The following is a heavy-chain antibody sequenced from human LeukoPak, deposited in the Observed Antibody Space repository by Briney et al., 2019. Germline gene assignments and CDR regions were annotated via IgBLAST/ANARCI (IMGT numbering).Heavy chain of an antibody. D-gene: IGHD2-2*01. V-gene: IGHV3-21*01. CDR2: ITSSSSYI. Sequence: GGSLRLFCGASIFTFSSYSMNWVRQSRGEGREGVSHITSSSSYIYYADSVKGRFTISRDNAKNSLYLQMNSLRAEDTAVYYCARVGIVVVPAAHPFDYWGQGTLVTVSS. J-gene: IGHJ4*02. CDR1: IFTFSSYS. CDR3: ARVGIVVVPAAHPFDY.